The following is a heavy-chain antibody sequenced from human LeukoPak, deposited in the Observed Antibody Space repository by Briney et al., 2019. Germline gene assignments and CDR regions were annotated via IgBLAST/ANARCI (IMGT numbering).Heavy chain of an antibody. D-gene: IGHD2-15*01. CDR3: ARGGGYCSGGSCYHYYYYMDV. Sequence: PGGSLRLSCAASGFTFSSYSMNWVRQAPGKGLEWVSSISSSSSYIYYADSVKGRFTISRDNAKNSLYLQMNSLRAEDTAVYYCARGGGYCSGGSCYHYYYYMDVWGKGTTVTVSS. CDR1: GFTFSSYS. CDR2: ISSSSSYI. J-gene: IGHJ6*03. V-gene: IGHV3-21*01.